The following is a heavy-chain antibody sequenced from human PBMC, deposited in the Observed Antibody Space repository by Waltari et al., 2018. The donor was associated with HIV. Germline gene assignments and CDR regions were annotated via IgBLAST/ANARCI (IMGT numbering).Heavy chain of an antibody. CDR1: GYSISSGYY. D-gene: IGHD6-19*01. CDR3: ARVDSSGWSLFDY. V-gene: IGHV4-38-2*01. CDR2: IYHSVSS. J-gene: IGHJ4*02. Sequence: QVQLQESGPGLVKPSETLSLTCAVSGYSISSGYYWGWFRQPRGKGLEWIGSIYHSVSSYYSPSLKRRVTISVDTSKNQFALKLSSVTAADTAVYYCARVDSSGWSLFDYWGQGTLVTVSS.